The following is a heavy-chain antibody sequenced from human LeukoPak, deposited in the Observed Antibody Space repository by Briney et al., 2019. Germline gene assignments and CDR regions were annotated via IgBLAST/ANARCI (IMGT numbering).Heavy chain of an antibody. CDR2: ISAYNGNT. D-gene: IGHD4-23*01. CDR1: GYTFTSYG. CDR3: ARDLPMDYGGNSGTDAFHI. J-gene: IGHJ3*02. Sequence: ASVKVSCKASGYTFTSYGISWVRQAPGQGLEWMGWISAYNGNTNYAQKLQGRVTMTTDTSTSTAYMELRSLRSDDTAVYYCARDLPMDYGGNSGTDAFHIWGQGTMVTVSS. V-gene: IGHV1-18*01.